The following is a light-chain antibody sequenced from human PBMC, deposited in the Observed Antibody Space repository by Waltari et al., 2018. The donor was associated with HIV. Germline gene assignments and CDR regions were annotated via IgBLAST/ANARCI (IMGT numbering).Light chain of an antibody. CDR1: QSMSSY. Sequence: DIQMTQSPSSLSASVGDRVTITCRASQSMSSYLNWYQQKPGKAPKLLIYAAFSLQSGVPSRFSGSGSGTDFTLTISSLQPEDFATYYCQQSYSTPITFGQGTRLEIK. J-gene: IGKJ5*01. CDR2: AAF. CDR3: QQSYSTPIT. V-gene: IGKV1-39*01.